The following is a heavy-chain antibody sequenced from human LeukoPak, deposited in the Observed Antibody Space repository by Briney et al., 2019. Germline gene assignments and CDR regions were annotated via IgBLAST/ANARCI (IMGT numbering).Heavy chain of an antibody. J-gene: IGHJ4*02. Sequence: ASVKVSCKASGYTFTSYGISWVRQAPGQGLEWMGWISAYNGNTNYAQKLQGRVTMTTDTSTSTAYMELRSLRSDDTAVYYCARDAAYYDFWSGFSFLDYWGQGTLVTVSS. V-gene: IGHV1-18*01. CDR1: GYTFTSYG. D-gene: IGHD3-3*01. CDR3: ARDAAYYDFWSGFSFLDY. CDR2: ISAYNGNT.